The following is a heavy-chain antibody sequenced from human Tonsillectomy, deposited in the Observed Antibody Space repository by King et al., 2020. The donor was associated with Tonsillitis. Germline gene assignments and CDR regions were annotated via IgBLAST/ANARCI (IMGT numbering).Heavy chain of an antibody. V-gene: IGHV3-43*02. J-gene: IGHJ6*03. CDR2: ISGDGGST. D-gene: IGHD6-13*01. CDR3: AKDTPPDSYSSSPYYYYYYMDV. CDR1: GFTFDDYA. Sequence: QLVQSGGGVVQPGGSLRLSCAASGFTFDDYAMHWVRQAPGKGLEWVSLISGDGGSTYYADSVKGRFTISRDNSKNSLYLQMNSLRTEDTALYYCAKDTPPDSYSSSPYYYYYYMDVWGKGTTVTVSS.